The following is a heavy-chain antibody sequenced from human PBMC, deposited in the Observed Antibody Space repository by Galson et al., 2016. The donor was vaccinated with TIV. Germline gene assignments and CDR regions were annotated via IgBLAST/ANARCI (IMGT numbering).Heavy chain of an antibody. J-gene: IGHJ4*02. Sequence: QSGAEVTKTGESLKTSCKGSGYTFTTYWIAWVRQMPGKGLEWMGIIYGGDSDTRYSPSFQGQVTMSADKFLSTAYLQWNSLQASDTAIYYCARHSYDYYDNTGPTGGFDYWGQGTLVTVSS. CDR2: IYGGDSDT. D-gene: IGHD3-22*01. CDR1: GYTFTTYW. V-gene: IGHV5-51*01. CDR3: ARHSYDYYDNTGPTGGFDY.